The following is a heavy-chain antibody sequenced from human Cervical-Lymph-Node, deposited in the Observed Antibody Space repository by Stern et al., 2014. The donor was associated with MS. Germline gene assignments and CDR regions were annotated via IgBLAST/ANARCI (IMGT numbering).Heavy chain of an antibody. D-gene: IGHD6-13*01. CDR1: GYSLTNTW. Sequence: EVQLVQSGAELKKPGESLRISCKGSGYSLTNTWIGWVRQMPGKGLEWMGIIYPGDSETRNSPSCQGQVTISADKSINTAYLQWSSLKASDTAMYYCARGRGIALRPDYWGQGTLVTVSS. CDR2: IYPGDSET. CDR3: ARGRGIALRPDY. V-gene: IGHV5-51*03. J-gene: IGHJ4*02.